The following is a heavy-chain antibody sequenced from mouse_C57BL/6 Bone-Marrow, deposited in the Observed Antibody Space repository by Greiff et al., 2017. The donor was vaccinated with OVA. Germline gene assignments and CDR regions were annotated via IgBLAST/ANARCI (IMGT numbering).Heavy chain of an antibody. J-gene: IGHJ2*01. CDR1: GYAFSSSW. D-gene: IGHD2-3*01. CDR2: IYPGDGDT. CDR3: ARKPIYDGYYCFDY. Sequence: VKLVESGPELVKPGASVKISCKASGYAFSSSWMNWVKQRPGKGLEWIGRIYPGDGDTNYNGKFKGKATLTADKSSSTAYMQLSSLTSEDSAVYFCARKPIYDGYYCFDYWGQGTTLTVSS. V-gene: IGHV1-82*01.